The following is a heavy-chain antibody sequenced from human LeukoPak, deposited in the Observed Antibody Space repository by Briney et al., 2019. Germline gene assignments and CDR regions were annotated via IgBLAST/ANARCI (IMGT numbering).Heavy chain of an antibody. V-gene: IGHV3-48*04. CDR1: GFRFSGYS. J-gene: IGHJ4*02. D-gene: IGHD1-26*01. Sequence: GGSLRLSCAASGFRFSGYSMNWVRQAPGKGLEWVSYISHTGSTMSYADSVKGRFTISRDNARNSLHLQMNSLRAEGTAVYYCAHTTAWGQGTLVTVSS. CDR2: ISHTGSTM. CDR3: AHTTA.